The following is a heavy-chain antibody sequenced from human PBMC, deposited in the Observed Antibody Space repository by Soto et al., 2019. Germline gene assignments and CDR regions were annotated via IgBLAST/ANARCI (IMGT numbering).Heavy chain of an antibody. Sequence: EGSLRRSGSAAGGIFSNFGLHWVPQAPGMGLWRGGFKCQDGGSRDYSDSVEARLTISRDNSSNTMYLQMNSMQGEERRFFYFAGFCVRTGDHWFECRGQATLV. CDR1: GGIFSNFG. CDR3: AGFCVRTGDHWFEC. V-gene: IGHV3-33*01. D-gene: IGHD3-16*01. J-gene: IGHJ4*02. CDR2: KCQDGGSR.